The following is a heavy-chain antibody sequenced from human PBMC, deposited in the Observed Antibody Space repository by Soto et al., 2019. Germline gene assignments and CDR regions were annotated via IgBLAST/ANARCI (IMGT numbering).Heavy chain of an antibody. CDR2: ISGSGGST. V-gene: IGHV3-23*01. J-gene: IGHJ4*02. D-gene: IGHD2-21*02. Sequence: GGSLRLSCAASGFTFSIYAMSWVRQAPGKGLDWVSAISGSGGSTYYADSVKGRFTISRDNSKNTLYLQMNSLRAEDTAVYYCAKCGFGGDCYYFDYWGQGTLVTVSS. CDR1: GFTFSIYA. CDR3: AKCGFGGDCYYFDY.